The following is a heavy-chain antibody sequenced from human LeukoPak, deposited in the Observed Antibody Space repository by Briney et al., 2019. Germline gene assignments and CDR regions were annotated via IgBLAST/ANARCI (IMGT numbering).Heavy chain of an antibody. CDR3: TRDQTPYY. J-gene: IGHJ4*02. CDR2: IASETYGGTA. CDR1: GFTFGDYA. Sequence: GGSLRLSCIASGFTFGDYAMSWFRQAPGKGLEWVGFIASETYGGTAEYAASVKGRFIISRDDSKSIAYLQMNSLKTEDTAVYYCTRDQTPYYWGQGTLVTVSS. V-gene: IGHV3-49*03.